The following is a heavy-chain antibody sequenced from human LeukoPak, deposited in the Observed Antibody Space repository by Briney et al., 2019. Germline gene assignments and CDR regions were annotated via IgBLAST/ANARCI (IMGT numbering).Heavy chain of an antibody. Sequence: PSQTLSLTCAVSGGSISSGGYYWSWIRQYPGKGLEWIGYIYYTGSTDYNPSVQSRVTISVDTSKNQFSLKLRSVTAADTAVYYCAREDYVDGGGGPDYWGQGTLVIVSS. CDR2: IYYTGST. D-gene: IGHD4-17*01. CDR3: AREDYVDGGGGPDY. J-gene: IGHJ4*02. CDR1: GGSISSGGYY. V-gene: IGHV4-31*11.